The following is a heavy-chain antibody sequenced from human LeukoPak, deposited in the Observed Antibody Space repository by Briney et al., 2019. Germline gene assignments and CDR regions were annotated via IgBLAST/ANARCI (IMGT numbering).Heavy chain of an antibody. V-gene: IGHV3-21*01. CDR2: ISSSSSYI. CDR1: GFTFSSYS. CDR3: ARALEKYYYDSSGYRGVGY. D-gene: IGHD3-22*01. Sequence: AGGSLRLSCAASGFTFSSYSMNWVRQAPGKGLEWVSSISSSSSYIYYADSVKGRFTISRDNAKNSLYLQMNSLRAEDTAVYYCARALEKYYYDSSGYRGVGYWGQGTLVTVSS. J-gene: IGHJ4*02.